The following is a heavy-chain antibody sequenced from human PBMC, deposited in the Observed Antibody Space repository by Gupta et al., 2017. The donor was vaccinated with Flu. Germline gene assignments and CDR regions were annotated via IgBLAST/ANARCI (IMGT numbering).Heavy chain of an antibody. V-gene: IGHV1-18*01. D-gene: IGHD2-21*01. J-gene: IGHJ6*02. CDR3: ARESLSGHRKTYFSCYGVDF. CDR2: LRVYKEQP. Sequence: VQLAQSGSTVKIFGASVKVACMASGYTCSRYGLTWVQQAPGKGLEWMGWLRVYKEQPANANKLQGGVTMTADTSTSTAYMELRGLTSDDTAVYDCARESLSGHRKTYFSCYGVDFWGQGTTVRVSS. CDR1: GYTCSRYG.